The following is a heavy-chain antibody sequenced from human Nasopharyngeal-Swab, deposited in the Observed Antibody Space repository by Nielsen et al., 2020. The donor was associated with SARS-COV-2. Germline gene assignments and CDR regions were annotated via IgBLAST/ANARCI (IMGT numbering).Heavy chain of an antibody. Sequence: GESLKISCAASGFTFSRYTMHWVRQAPGKGLEWVAVISYDGSKKYYADSVKGRFTISRDISKNTLYLQMNSLRAEDTAVFYCASTPLDSSGYYYAFHYWGRGTLVPVSS. CDR3: ASTPLDSSGYYYAFHY. CDR2: ISYDGSKK. V-gene: IGHV3-30-3*01. J-gene: IGHJ4*02. D-gene: IGHD3-22*01. CDR1: GFTFSRYT.